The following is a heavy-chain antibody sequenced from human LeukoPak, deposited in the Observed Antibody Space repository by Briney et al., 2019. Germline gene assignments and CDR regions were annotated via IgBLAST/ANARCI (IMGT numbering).Heavy chain of an antibody. CDR3: AKAPRLELRNYMDV. D-gene: IGHD1-7*01. CDR1: GFTFSSYG. J-gene: IGHJ6*03. CDR2: IWYDGSSK. Sequence: GGSLRLSCAASGFTFSSYGMHWVRQAPGKGLEWVALIWYDGSSKYYPDSVKGRFTISRDNSKNTLYLQMSSLRAEDTAVYYCAKAPRLELRNYMDVWGKGTTVTVSS. V-gene: IGHV3-33*06.